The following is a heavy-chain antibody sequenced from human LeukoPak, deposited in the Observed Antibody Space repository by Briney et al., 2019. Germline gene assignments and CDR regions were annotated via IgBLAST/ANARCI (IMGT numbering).Heavy chain of an antibody. CDR1: GGSISSSGYY. V-gene: IGHV4-39*01. CDR3: ARHEYSGSYYGLSWFDP. Sequence: PSETLSLTCTVSGGSISSSGYYWGWIRQPPGKGLEWIASIYYSGSTYYNPSLKSRVTISVDTSKNQTSLKLSSLTAADTAVYYCARHEYSGSYYGLSWFDPWGQGTLVTVSS. D-gene: IGHD1-26*01. CDR2: IYYSGST. J-gene: IGHJ5*02.